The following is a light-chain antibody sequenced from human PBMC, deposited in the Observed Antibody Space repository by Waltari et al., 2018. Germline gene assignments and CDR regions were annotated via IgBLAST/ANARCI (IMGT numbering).Light chain of an antibody. J-gene: IGLJ1*01. Sequence: QSALTQPASVSGSPGQSITIPCTGTSRDVGGYNFLSWYQQYPGKAPKLVIYDVSARPSGASDRFSGSKSGNTASLVISGLQPEDEADYYCSSYTATRHYVFGTGTKVTVL. CDR3: SSYTATRHYV. CDR1: SRDVGGYNF. V-gene: IGLV2-14*03. CDR2: DVS.